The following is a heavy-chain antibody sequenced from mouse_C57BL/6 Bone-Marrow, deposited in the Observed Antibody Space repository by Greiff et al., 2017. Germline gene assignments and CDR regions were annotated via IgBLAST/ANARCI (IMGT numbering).Heavy chain of an antibody. CDR1: GYTFTSYG. CDR2: IYPRSGNT. J-gene: IGHJ3*01. V-gene: IGHV1-81*01. Sequence: VKLQQSGAELARPGASVKLSCKASGYTFTSYGISWVKQRTGQGLEWIGEIYPRSGNTYYNEKFKGKATLTADKSSSTAYMELRSLTSEDSAVYFCAREGYLGFAYWGQGTLVTVSA. CDR3: AREGYLGFAY.